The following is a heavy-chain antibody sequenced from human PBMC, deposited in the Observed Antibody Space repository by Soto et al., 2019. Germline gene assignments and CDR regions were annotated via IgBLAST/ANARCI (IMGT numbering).Heavy chain of an antibody. Sequence: SETLSLTCTVSGDSIDSTSYYWSWVRQPPGKGLQWIGYIHYTGSTFYNPSLKSRVTFSVDTSKNQFSLNLTSVTAADTAMYYCARSQVTVAVPGLWDQGTLVTVSS. D-gene: IGHD2-21*02. CDR1: GDSIDSTSYY. V-gene: IGHV4-30-4*01. J-gene: IGHJ4*02. CDR3: ARSQVTVAVPGL. CDR2: IHYTGST.